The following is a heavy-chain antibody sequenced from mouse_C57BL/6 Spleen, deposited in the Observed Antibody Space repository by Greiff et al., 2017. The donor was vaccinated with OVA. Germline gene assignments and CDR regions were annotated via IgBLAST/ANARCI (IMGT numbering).Heavy chain of an antibody. CDR2: ISDGGSYT. J-gene: IGHJ2*01. Sequence: DVKLVESGGGLVKPGGSLKLSCAASGFTFSSYAMSWVRQTPEKRLEWVATISDGGSYTYYPDNVKGRFTISRDNAKNNLYLQMSHLKSEDTAMYYCAREGYYDDYWGQGTTLTVSS. CDR1: GFTFSSYA. V-gene: IGHV5-4*01. CDR3: AREGYYDDY.